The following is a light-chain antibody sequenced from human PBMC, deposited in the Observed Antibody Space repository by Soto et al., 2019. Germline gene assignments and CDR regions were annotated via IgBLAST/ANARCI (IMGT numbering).Light chain of an antibody. CDR3: QQYTSQSWT. Sequence: EIVMTQSPATLSVSPGERATLSCRASQTIDNTLAWYQRKPGQAPRLLIYDASTRATGVPARFSGSGSGTEFTLTINSLQSEDFATYYCQQYTSQSWTVGQGNTV. CDR1: QTIDNT. CDR2: DAS. V-gene: IGKV3-15*01. J-gene: IGKJ1*01.